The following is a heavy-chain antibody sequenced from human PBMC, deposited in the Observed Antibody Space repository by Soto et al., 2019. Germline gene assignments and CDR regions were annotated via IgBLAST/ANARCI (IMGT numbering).Heavy chain of an antibody. J-gene: IGHJ4*02. V-gene: IGHV1-3*01. CDR2: INAGNGNT. Sequence: ASVKVSCKASGYTFTTYPMHWVRQAPGQRLEWMGWINAGNGNTKYPQKFQGRVTITRDTSASTAYMELSSLRSEDTAVYYCAREAHSSSWNNLGYWGQGTLVTVSS. D-gene: IGHD6-13*01. CDR1: GYTFTTYP. CDR3: AREAHSSSWNNLGY.